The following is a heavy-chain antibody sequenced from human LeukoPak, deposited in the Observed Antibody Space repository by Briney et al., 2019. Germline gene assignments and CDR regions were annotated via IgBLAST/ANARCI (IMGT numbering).Heavy chain of an antibody. CDR2: ISYDGSNK. D-gene: IGHD3-3*01. J-gene: IGHJ4*02. CDR1: GFTFSSYA. Sequence: GRSLRLSCAASGFTFSSYAIHWVRQAPGQGLEWVAVISYDGSNKYYADSVKGRFTISRDNSKNTLYLQMNSLRAEDTAVYYCARGISGSGYYHFDYWGQGTLVTVSS. CDR3: ARGISGSGYYHFDY. V-gene: IGHV3-30*04.